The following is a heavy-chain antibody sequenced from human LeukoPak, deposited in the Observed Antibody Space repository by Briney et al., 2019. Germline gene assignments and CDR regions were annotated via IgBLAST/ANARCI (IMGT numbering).Heavy chain of an antibody. J-gene: IGHJ4*02. D-gene: IGHD3-22*01. V-gene: IGHV4-39*02. CDR2: IYYSGST. CDR1: GGSISNGDYY. CDR3: ARDVRDSSGYYLRIFGY. Sequence: PSETLSLTCTVSGGSISNGDYYWGWIRQPPGKGLEWIGSIYYSGSTYYNPSLKSRVTISVDTSKKHFSLKLSSVTAADTAVYYCARDVRDSSGYYLRIFGYWGQGNLVTVSS.